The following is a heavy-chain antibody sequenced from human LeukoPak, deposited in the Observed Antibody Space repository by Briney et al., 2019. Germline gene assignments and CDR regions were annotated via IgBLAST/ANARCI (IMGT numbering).Heavy chain of an antibody. Sequence: SETLSPTCAVYGGSFSGYYWSWIRQPPGKGLEWIGEINHSGSTNYNPSLKSRVTISVDTSKNQFSLKLSSVTAADTAVYYCARGALGYCSSTSCYRVYYYYGMDVWGKGTTVTVSS. D-gene: IGHD2-2*02. CDR3: ARGALGYCSSTSCYRVYYYYGMDV. J-gene: IGHJ6*04. CDR1: GGSFSGYY. CDR2: INHSGST. V-gene: IGHV4-34*01.